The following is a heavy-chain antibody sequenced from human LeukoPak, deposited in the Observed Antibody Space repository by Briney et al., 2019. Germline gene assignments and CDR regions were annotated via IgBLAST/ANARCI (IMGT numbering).Heavy chain of an antibody. Sequence: GGSLRLSCAAPGFTFSSYAMSWVRQAPGKGLEWVSAISGSGGSTYYADSVKGRFTISRDNSKNTLYLQMNSLRAEDTAVYYCAKGPGSGWYYYYYYMDVWGKGTTVTVSS. CDR1: GFTFSSYA. D-gene: IGHD6-19*01. V-gene: IGHV3-23*01. CDR2: ISGSGGST. J-gene: IGHJ6*03. CDR3: AKGPGSGWYYYYYYMDV.